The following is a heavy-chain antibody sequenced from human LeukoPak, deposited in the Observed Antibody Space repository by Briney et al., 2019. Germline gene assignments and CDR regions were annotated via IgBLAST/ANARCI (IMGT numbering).Heavy chain of an antibody. J-gene: IGHJ4*02. V-gene: IGHV1-69*05. Sequence: SVKVSCKVSGGTFSSYAISWVRQAPGQGLEWMGGIIPIFGTANYAQKFQGRVTITTDESTSTAYMELSSLRSEDTAVYYCAKSSQEHNWNYAGHWGQGTLVTVSS. CDR2: IIPIFGTA. D-gene: IGHD1-7*01. CDR1: GGTFSSYA. CDR3: AKSSQEHNWNYAGH.